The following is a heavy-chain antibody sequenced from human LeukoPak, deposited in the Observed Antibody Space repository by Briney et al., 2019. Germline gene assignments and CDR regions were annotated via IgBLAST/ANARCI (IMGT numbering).Heavy chain of an antibody. Sequence: PGGSLRLSCAASGFTFSSYGMHWVRQAPGKGLEWVAVISYDGSNKYYADSVKGRFTISRDNSKNTLYLQMNSLRAEDTAVYYCAKDESSWDLGHYFDYWGQGTLVTVSS. J-gene: IGHJ4*02. V-gene: IGHV3-30*18. CDR1: GFTFSSYG. D-gene: IGHD6-13*01. CDR3: AKDESSWDLGHYFDY. CDR2: ISYDGSNK.